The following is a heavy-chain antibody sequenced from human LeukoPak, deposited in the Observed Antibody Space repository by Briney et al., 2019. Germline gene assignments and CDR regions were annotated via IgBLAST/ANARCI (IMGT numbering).Heavy chain of an antibody. D-gene: IGHD2-21*02. Sequence: ASVKVSCKASGYTFTGYYMHWVRQAPGQGLEWMGWINPNSGGTNYAQKFQGRVSMTRDTSISTAYMELSRLRSDDTAVYYCGRDSGDFASYDSMEVWGKGTTV. CDR3: GRDSGDFASYDSMEV. J-gene: IGHJ6*03. CDR1: GYTFTGYY. CDR2: INPNSGGT. V-gene: IGHV1-2*02.